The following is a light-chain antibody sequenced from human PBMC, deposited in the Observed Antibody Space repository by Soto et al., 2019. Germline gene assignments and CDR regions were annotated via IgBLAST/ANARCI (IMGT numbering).Light chain of an antibody. CDR3: QQLNSYPPT. J-gene: IGKJ4*01. V-gene: IGKV1-9*01. CDR1: QDITSY. CDR2: AAS. Sequence: DIQLTQSPSFLSASVGDRVTITSRASQDITSYLARYQQKPGKAPKLLIYAASTLQSGVPSRFSGSGSGTEFTLTISSLQPEDFATYYCQQLNSYPPTFGGGTKVEIK.